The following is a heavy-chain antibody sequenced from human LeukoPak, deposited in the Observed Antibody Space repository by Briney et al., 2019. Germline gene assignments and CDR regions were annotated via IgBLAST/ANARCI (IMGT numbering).Heavy chain of an antibody. J-gene: IGHJ4*02. Sequence: GGSLRLSCAASGFGLSSNSMSWVRQAPGKGLEWVSFIFSSTHYSDSVKGRFTISRDNSKNTLYLQMNSLRAEDTAVYYCARRAGAYSHPYDYWGQGTLVTVSS. D-gene: IGHD4/OR15-4a*01. CDR3: ARRAGAYSHPYDY. CDR1: GFGLSSNS. CDR2: IFSST. V-gene: IGHV3-53*01.